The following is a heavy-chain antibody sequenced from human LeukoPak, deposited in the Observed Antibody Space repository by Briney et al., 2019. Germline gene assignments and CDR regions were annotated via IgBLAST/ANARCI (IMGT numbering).Heavy chain of an antibody. CDR2: IWYDGSKK. CDR1: GFTFSNHG. D-gene: IGHD3-22*01. J-gene: IGHJ4*02. CDR3: AAYYYDSSGYDLRFY. V-gene: IGHV3-33*01. Sequence: GGSLRLSCAAYGFTFSNHGMHWVRQAPGKGLEWVAVIWYDGSKKYHADSVKGRFTISRDNSKNTLNLQMNSLRVEDTAVYYCAAYYYDSSGYDLRFYWGQGTLVTVS.